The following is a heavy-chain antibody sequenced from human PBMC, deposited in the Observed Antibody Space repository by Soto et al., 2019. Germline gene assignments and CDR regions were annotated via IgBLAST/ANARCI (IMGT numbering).Heavy chain of an antibody. CDR2: IKSDGSQ. D-gene: IGHD3-3*01. CDR3: AKPSSSLEWPPFDP. J-gene: IGHJ5*02. Sequence: LRVSCGAGEGTISSFAIHWVRQDPGKGLEWVAAIKSDGSQHYVDSVKGRFSISRDNSKKTAHLQMNFLRPVDSAIYYCAKPSSSLEWPPFDPWGQGTLVTVSS. CDR1: EGTISSFA. V-gene: IGHV3-30-3*02.